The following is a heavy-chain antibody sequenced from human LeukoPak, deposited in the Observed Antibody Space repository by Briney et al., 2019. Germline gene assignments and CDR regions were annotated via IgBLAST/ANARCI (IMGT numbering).Heavy chain of an antibody. CDR1: GFTFSSYA. D-gene: IGHD3-22*01. V-gene: IGHV3-23*01. CDR3: AKDLELDSSGYYGLFFDY. Sequence: GGSLRLSCAASGFTFSSYAMSWVRQAPGKGLEWVSAISGSGGSTYYADSVKGRFTISRDNSKNTLYLQMNSLRAEDTAVYYCAKDLELDSSGYYGLFFDYWGQGTLVTVSS. CDR2: ISGSGGST. J-gene: IGHJ4*02.